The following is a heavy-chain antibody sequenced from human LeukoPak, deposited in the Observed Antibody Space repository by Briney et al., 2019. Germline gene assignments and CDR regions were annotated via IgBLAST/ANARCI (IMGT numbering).Heavy chain of an antibody. J-gene: IGHJ4*02. CDR2: IDPNGGGT. CDR1: GYTFTDYY. V-gene: IGHV1-2*02. CDR3: ASLYGDYASSDY. Sequence: ASVKVSCMASGYTFTDYYMHWVRQAPGQGVEWMGWIDPNGGGTKYAQKFQGRVTMTRDTSISTAYMELSRLRSDDTAVYYCASLYGDYASSDYWGQGTLVSVSS. D-gene: IGHD4-17*01.